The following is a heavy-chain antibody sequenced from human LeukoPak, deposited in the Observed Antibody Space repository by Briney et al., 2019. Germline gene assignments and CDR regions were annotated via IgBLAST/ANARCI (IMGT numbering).Heavy chain of an antibody. D-gene: IGHD3-16*02. CDR2: VNPNSGNT. CDR1: GYTFTSYD. V-gene: IGHV1-8*01. CDR3: ARADTVRLGELSHFDY. J-gene: IGHJ4*02. Sequence: GASVKVSCKTSGYTFTSYDLNWVRQATGQGLEWMGWVNPNSGNTGYAQKFQGRVTMTMDPSISTAYMELRTLRSDDTAVYYCARADTVRLGELSHFDYWGQGTLVTVSS.